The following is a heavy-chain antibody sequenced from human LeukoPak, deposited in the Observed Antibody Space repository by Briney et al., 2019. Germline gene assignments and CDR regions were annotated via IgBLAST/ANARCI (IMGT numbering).Heavy chain of an antibody. J-gene: IGHJ4*02. V-gene: IGHV4-59*01. CDR1: DGSISSYF. Sequence: SETLSLTCTVSDGSISSYFWSWIRQPPGKGLEWVGYVYNTRSTNSHPSLKSRVAISIDTSTNQVSLKLNSVTAVDTAVYYCARGVAATPYYFDYWGQGSPVAVAS. CDR3: ARGVAATPYYFDY. CDR2: VYNTRST. D-gene: IGHD2-15*01.